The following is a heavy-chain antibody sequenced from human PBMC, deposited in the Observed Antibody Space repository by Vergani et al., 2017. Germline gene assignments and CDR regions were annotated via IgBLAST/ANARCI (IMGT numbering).Heavy chain of an antibody. D-gene: IGHD3-9*01. Sequence: EVQLVESGGGLVKPGGSLRLSCAASGFTFSSYSMNWVRQAPGKGLEWVSSISSSSSYIYYADSVKGRSTISRDNAKNSLYLQMNSLRAEDTAVYYCARDRDRYFDWLFHWGQGTLVTVSS. V-gene: IGHV3-21*01. CDR2: ISSSSSYI. CDR1: GFTFSSYS. CDR3: ARDRDRYFDWLFH. J-gene: IGHJ4*02.